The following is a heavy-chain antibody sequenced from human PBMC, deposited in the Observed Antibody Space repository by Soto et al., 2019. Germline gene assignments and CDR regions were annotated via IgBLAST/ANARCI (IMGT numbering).Heavy chain of an antibody. Sequence: QVQLVESGGGVVQPGRSLRLSCAVSGFTFSSYGMHWVRQAPGKGLEWVAVIWYDGTNKYYADSVKGRFTISRDNSKNTRYLQMNSLRAEDTAVYYCARGAYSGYTFPFDYWGQGTLVTVSS. J-gene: IGHJ4*02. CDR2: IWYDGTNK. D-gene: IGHD5-12*01. V-gene: IGHV3-33*01. CDR3: ARGAYSGYTFPFDY. CDR1: GFTFSSYG.